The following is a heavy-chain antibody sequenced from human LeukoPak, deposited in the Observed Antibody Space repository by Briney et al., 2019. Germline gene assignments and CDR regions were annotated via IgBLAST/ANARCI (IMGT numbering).Heavy chain of an antibody. CDR2: IYPGDSDT. CDR1: GYSFTSYW. D-gene: IGHD1-7*01. Sequence: GESLKISCKGSGYSFTSYWIGWVRQMPGKGLEWMGIIYPGDSDTRYSPSFQGQVTISADKSISTAYLQWSSLKASVTAMYYCAVKTGTTPYCYGMDVWGQGTTVTVSS. V-gene: IGHV5-51*01. CDR3: AVKTGTTPYCYGMDV. J-gene: IGHJ6*02.